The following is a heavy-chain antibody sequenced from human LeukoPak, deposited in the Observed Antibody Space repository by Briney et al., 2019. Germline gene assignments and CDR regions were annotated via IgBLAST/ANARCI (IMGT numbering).Heavy chain of an antibody. CDR2: ISVSDGTT. CDR3: AKPDSSGIDY. D-gene: IGHD6-19*01. Sequence: GGSLRLSCAASGFTFSSGAMNWVRQAPGKGLEWVSTISVSDGTTYYADSVKGRFTISRDNSKNALYLQVNSLRAEDTAVYYCAKPDSSGIDYWGQGTLVTVSS. J-gene: IGHJ4*02. V-gene: IGHV3-23*01. CDR1: GFTFSSGA.